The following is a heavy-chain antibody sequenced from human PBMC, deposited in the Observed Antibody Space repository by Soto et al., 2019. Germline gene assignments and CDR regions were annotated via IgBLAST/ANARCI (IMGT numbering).Heavy chain of an antibody. V-gene: IGHV3-15*01. Sequence: GGSLRLSCAASGFTFSNAWMSWVRQAPGKGLEWVGRIKSKTDGGTTDCAAPVKGRFTISRDDSKNTLYLQMNSLKTEDTAVYYCTTEAELTMVRGVIGYWGQGTLVTVSS. D-gene: IGHD3-10*01. CDR2: IKSKTDGGTT. J-gene: IGHJ4*02. CDR1: GFTFSNAW. CDR3: TTEAELTMVRGVIGY.